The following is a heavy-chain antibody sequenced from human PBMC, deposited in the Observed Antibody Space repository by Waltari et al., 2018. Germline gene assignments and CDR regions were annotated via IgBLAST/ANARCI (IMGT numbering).Heavy chain of an antibody. CDR3: ARSVWGEGNY. V-gene: IGHV3-7*01. D-gene: IGHD3-10*02. J-gene: IGHJ4*02. CDR1: GFTFGRYW. Sequence: EVQLVESGGGLVQPGGSLRLSCRGSGFTFGRYWMTWVRQAPGKGLECVANINGDGSMKSYVDSVRGRVTISRDNAKNSLYLQMHSLRAEDTAVFYCARSVWGEGNYWGQGTLVTVSS. CDR2: INGDGSMK.